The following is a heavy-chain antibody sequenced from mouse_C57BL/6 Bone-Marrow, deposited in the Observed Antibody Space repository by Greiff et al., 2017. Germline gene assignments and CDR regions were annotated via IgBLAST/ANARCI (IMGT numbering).Heavy chain of an antibody. D-gene: IGHD1-1*01. J-gene: IGHJ1*03. CDR3: ARRHYYGSSWYFDV. V-gene: IGHV5-17*01. Sequence: EVKLMESGGGLVKPGGSLKLSCAASGFTFSDYGMHWVRQAPEKGLEWVAYISSGSSTIYYADTVKGRFPISRDNAKNTLFLQMTSLRSEDTAMYYCARRHYYGSSWYFDVWGTGTTVTVSS. CDR1: GFTFSDYG. CDR2: ISSGSSTI.